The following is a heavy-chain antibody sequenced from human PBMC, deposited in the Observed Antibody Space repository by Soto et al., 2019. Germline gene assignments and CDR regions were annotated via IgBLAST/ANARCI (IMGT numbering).Heavy chain of an antibody. CDR3: AKKMSGSYTYFDY. J-gene: IGHJ4*02. D-gene: IGHD1-26*01. CDR1: GFSITSYA. V-gene: IGHV3-23*01. Sequence: GGSLRLSCAACGFSITSYAMSWVRQAPGKGLEWVSTISGNGANIFYGDSVKGRFTISRDTSENTVYLQMNSLRAEEDTAVYYCAKKMSGSYTYFDYWGQGTLVTVSS. CDR2: ISGNGANI.